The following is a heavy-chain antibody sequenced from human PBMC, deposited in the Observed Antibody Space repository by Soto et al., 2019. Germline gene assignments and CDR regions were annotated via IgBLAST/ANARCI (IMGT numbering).Heavy chain of an antibody. CDR1: RWA. J-gene: IGHJ4*02. CDR3: AKRGEDFWSSYYYYFDS. D-gene: IGHD3-3*01. CDR2: IGGRGVST. Sequence: RWATNWVRKNPGKGLEWVSAIGGRGVSTYYADSVKGRFTISRDNSKNTLYLQMNSLRVEDTAVYYCAKRGEDFWSSYYYYFDSWGLGTLVTVSS. V-gene: IGHV3-23*01.